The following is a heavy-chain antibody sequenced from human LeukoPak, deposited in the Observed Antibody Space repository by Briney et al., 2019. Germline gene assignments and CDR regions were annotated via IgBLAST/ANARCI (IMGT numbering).Heavy chain of an antibody. CDR1: GYTFTGYY. J-gene: IGHJ4*02. Sequence: ASVKVSCKASGYTFTGYYIHWVRQAPGQGLEWMGRINPNSGGTNYAQKFQGRVTMTRDTSISTAYMELSRLRSDDTAVYYCATTNPTSYSSGRGFDYWGQGTLVTVSS. D-gene: IGHD6-19*01. V-gene: IGHV1-2*06. CDR2: INPNSGGT. CDR3: ATTNPTSYSSGRGFDY.